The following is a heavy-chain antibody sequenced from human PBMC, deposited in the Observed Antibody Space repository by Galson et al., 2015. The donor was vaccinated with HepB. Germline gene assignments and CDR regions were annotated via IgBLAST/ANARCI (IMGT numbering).Heavy chain of an antibody. V-gene: IGHV3-33*01. D-gene: IGHD4-11*01. CDR2: IWYDGSNK. CDR1: GFTFSSYG. Sequence: SLRLSCAASGFTFSSYGMHWVRQAPGKGLEWVAVIWYDGSNKYYADSVKGRFTISRDNSKNTLYLQMNSLRAEDTAVYYCARDKGTVTTGAEYFQHWGQGTLVTVSS. CDR3: ARDKGTVTTGAEYFQH. J-gene: IGHJ1*01.